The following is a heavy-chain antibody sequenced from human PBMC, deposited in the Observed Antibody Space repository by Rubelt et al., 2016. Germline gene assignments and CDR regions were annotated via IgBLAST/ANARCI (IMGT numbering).Heavy chain of an antibody. V-gene: IGHV4-59*08. CDR3: ARITSWDYWYFDL. CDR1: GGSISSYY. J-gene: IGHJ2*01. CDR2: IYYSGST. Sequence: QVQLQESGPGLVKPSETLSLTCSVSGGSISSYYWSWIRQPPGKGLEWIGYIYYSGSTNYNPSLKSRVTISVDTSKNQFSLKLGSVTAADTAVYYCARITSWDYWYFDLWGRGTLVTVSS. D-gene: IGHD1-26*01.